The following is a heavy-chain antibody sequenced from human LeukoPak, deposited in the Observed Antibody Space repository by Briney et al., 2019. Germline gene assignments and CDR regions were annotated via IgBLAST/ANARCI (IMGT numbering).Heavy chain of an antibody. J-gene: IGHJ4*02. Sequence: PGGSLRLSCAASGFTFRSSWMSWVRQAPGRGLEWVGRIKSKTDGETTDYTTPVKGRFTISRDDSKNTLYLQMNSLKTEDTAVYYCTKGMATISYWGQGTLVTVSS. CDR3: TKGMATISY. CDR2: IKSKTDGETT. V-gene: IGHV3-15*01. D-gene: IGHD5-24*01. CDR1: GFTFRSSW.